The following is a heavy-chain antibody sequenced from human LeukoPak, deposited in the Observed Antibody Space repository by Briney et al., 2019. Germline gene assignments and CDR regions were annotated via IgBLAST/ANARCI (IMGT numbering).Heavy chain of an antibody. CDR2: ISTSSRNI. Sequence: GGSLRLSCAASGFTFSSFDMNWVRQAPGKGLEWVSSISTSSRNIYYRDSVKGRFTISRDDAKNSLYLQMNSLRVEDTAVYYCARADCSGSICYLRRGWFVPWGEGELVSVSS. CDR1: GFTFSSFD. J-gene: IGHJ5*02. D-gene: IGHD2-2*01. V-gene: IGHV3-21*01. CDR3: ARADCSGSICYLRRGWFVP.